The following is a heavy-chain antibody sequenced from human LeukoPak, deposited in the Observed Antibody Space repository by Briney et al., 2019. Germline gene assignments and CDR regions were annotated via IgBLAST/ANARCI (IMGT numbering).Heavy chain of an antibody. Sequence: ASVKVSCKASGHTFTSYYMHWVRQAPGQGLKWMGIINPSGGSTRYAQKFQGRVTMTSDTSTSTVYMELSSLRSEDTAVYYCARDRLLRLQYGMDVWGQGTTVTVSS. CDR1: GHTFTSYY. CDR2: INPSGGST. V-gene: IGHV1-46*01. D-gene: IGHD2/OR15-2a*01. CDR3: ARDRLLRLQYGMDV. J-gene: IGHJ6*02.